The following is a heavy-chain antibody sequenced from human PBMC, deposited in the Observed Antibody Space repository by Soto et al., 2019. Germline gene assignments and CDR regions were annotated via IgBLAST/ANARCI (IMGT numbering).Heavy chain of an antibody. CDR1: GGSISSSNW. Sequence: QVQLQESGPGLVKPSGTLSLTCAVSGGSISSSNWWSWVRQPPGKGLEWIGEIYHSGSTNYNPTLKSRVTISVDKSKNQFSLKLSSVTAADTAVYYCARGNKMYSSSWSTPFDYGGQGTLVTVSS. J-gene: IGHJ4*02. CDR2: IYHSGST. CDR3: ARGNKMYSSSWSTPFDY. V-gene: IGHV4-4*02. D-gene: IGHD6-13*01.